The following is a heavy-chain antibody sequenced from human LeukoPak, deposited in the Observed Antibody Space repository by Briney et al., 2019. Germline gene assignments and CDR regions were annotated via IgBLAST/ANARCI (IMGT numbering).Heavy chain of an antibody. CDR1: GFTFSSYS. D-gene: IGHD6-19*01. CDR3: AKEEGLAVSPQYGMDV. V-gene: IGHV3-48*01. CDR2: ISSSSSTI. Sequence: GGSLRLSCAASGFTFSSYSMNWVRQAPGKGLEWVSYISSSSSTIYYADSVKGRFNISRDNAKNSLYLQMNSLRAEDTAVYYCAKEEGLAVSPQYGMDVWGQGPTVTVSS. J-gene: IGHJ6*02.